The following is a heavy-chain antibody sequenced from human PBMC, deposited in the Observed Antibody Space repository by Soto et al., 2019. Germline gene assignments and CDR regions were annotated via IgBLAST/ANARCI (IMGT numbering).Heavy chain of an antibody. CDR3: AKDVCSGSTTSCYTRLDF. J-gene: IGHJ4*02. D-gene: IGHD2-2*02. Sequence: CGWPRISCAACGLSFDDYAMHLVLQAPGKGLEWVSLISWDGGRTYYADSVRGRFIVSRDSSKNSLYLQMSSLRVEDTALYYCAKDVCSGSTTSCYTRLDFWAQGALVTVSS. CDR2: ISWDGGRT. V-gene: IGHV3-43D*04. CDR1: GLSFDDYA.